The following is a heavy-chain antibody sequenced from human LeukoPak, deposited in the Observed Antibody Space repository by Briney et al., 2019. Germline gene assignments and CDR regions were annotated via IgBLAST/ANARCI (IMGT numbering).Heavy chain of an antibody. V-gene: IGHV3-33*01. J-gene: IGHJ4*02. CDR1: GFTFSNYG. D-gene: IGHD3-22*01. CDR3: ARGCYYERSGYCPFDY. Sequence: GGSLRLSCAASGFTFSNYGMHWVRQAPGKGLEWVAVIWYDGSNKYYADSVKGRFTISRDNSKNTLYLQMNSLRAEDTAVYYCARGCYYERSGYCPFDYWGPGTLVTVSS. CDR2: IWYDGSNK.